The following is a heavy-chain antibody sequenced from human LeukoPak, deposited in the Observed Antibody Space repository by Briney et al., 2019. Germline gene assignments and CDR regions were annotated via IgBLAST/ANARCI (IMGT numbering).Heavy chain of an antibody. D-gene: IGHD3-9*01. V-gene: IGHV3-33*01. J-gene: IGHJ6*04. CDR3: ARDLRYFDWYYYYYYGMDV. CDR2: IWYDGSNK. Sequence: GGSLRLSCAASGFTFSSYGMHWVRQAPGEGLEWVAVIWYDGSNKYYADSVKGRFTISRDNSKNTLYLQMNSLRAEDTAVYYCARDLRYFDWYYYYYYGMDVWGKGTAVTVSS. CDR1: GFTFSSYG.